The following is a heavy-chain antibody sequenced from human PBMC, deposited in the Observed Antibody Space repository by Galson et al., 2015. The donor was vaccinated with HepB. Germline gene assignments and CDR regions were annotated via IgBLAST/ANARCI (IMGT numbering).Heavy chain of an antibody. J-gene: IGHJ4*02. CDR3: ARDGVMGWSRSKRYFDY. D-gene: IGHD3-3*01. CDR2: ISTYNGDT. CDR1: GYKFSSYG. Sequence: SVKVSCKASGYKFSSYGLNWVRQAPGQGLEWMGWISTYNGDTNCPKKFQGRVSMTTDTSTNTAYMELRSLTTGDTAMYYRARDGVMGWSRSKRYFDYWGQGTLVTVSS. V-gene: IGHV1-18*04.